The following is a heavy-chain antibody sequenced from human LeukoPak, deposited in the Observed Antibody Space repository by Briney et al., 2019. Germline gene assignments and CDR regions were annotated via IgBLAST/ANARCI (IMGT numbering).Heavy chain of an antibody. CDR2: MNSNNGNT. CDR3: AGGKDTMSDAFDI. Sequence: ASVQVSCKASGYTFTNYDINWVRQATGQGLEWMGYMNSNNGNTGYAQKFQGRVTMTRNTSIRTAYMELSSLRSEDTAVYYCAGGKDTMSDAFDIWGQGTMVTVSS. V-gene: IGHV1-8*01. CDR1: GYTFTNYD. D-gene: IGHD3-3*01. J-gene: IGHJ3*02.